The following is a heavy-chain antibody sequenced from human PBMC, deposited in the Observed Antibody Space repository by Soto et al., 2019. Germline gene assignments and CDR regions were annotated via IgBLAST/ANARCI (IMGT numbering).Heavy chain of an antibody. V-gene: IGHV3-15*07. CDR3: AADLGPAYDSNNWFDP. CDR1: GFILSHAW. D-gene: IGHD2-21*01. Sequence: VQLVESGGDLVKPGGSLRLSCAASGFILSHAWFHWVRQPPGKGLELVGRVKNNGGATDYAPSVKGRFTISRDDSKDMVYLQMSSLRTEDTAIYYCAADLGPAYDSNNWFDPWGQGTLVTVSS. CDR2: VKNNGGAT. J-gene: IGHJ5*02.